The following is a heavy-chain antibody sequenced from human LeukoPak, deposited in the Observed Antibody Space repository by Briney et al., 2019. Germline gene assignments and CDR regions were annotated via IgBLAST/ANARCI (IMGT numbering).Heavy chain of an antibody. CDR1: AFTVSSNY. D-gene: IGHD5-18*01. J-gene: IGHJ6*03. Sequence: GGSLSLSCPAYAFTVSSNYMSWVRQAPGGGLEWVLVINSGGSTYSEDSVKGRVTITRDNSKNTLYLQMKSLRAEDTAVYYCERATAMVLKYYYYMDVWGKGTTVTVSS. CDR2: INSGGST. CDR3: ERATAMVLKYYYYMDV. V-gene: IGHV3-66*02.